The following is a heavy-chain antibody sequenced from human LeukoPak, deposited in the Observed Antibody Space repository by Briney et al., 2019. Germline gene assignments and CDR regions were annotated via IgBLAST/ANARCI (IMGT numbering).Heavy chain of an antibody. D-gene: IGHD2-15*01. Sequence: SETLSLTCAVSGGSISSSDYWWAWIRQPPGKGLDWIASIFYTGRTHYNPSLQSRVIISVYTPKNQFSLELNSVTAADTAVYYCARQRGLGSWSFDYWAQGTLVTVSS. J-gene: IGHJ4*02. CDR3: ARQRGLGSWSFDY. V-gene: IGHV4-39*01. CDR2: IFYTGRT. CDR1: GGSISSSDYW.